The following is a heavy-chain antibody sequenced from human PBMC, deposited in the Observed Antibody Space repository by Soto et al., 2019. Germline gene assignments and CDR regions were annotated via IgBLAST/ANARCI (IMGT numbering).Heavy chain of an antibody. CDR1: GYPVTAYY. Sequence: QLHLVQSGAVVKKPGASVTVSCSASGYPVTAYYMHWVRQAPGRGLEGMGGINPATGAAKYTQTFQGRVPMPRDTSTSTVFMELSGLTSEDTAVFYCARGGGVGVAGSAAFDMWGQGTLVTVSS. V-gene: IGHV1-2*02. D-gene: IGHD3-3*01. CDR2: INPATGAA. J-gene: IGHJ3*02. CDR3: ARGGGVGVAGSAAFDM.